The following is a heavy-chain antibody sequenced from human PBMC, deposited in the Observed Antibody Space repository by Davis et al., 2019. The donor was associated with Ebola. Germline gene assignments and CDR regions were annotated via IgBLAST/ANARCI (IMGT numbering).Heavy chain of an antibody. V-gene: IGHV4-31*03. Sequence: SETLSLTCTVSGDSLSSGIYYWTWIRQHPGKGLDWIGNIYDSGVTKYNASLSGRVSISLDTSQNQFSLKLTSVTAADTAVYYCAAFTNFGVDDTHDFWGQGTLVTVS. CDR3: AAFTNFGVDDTHDF. J-gene: IGHJ4*02. D-gene: IGHD3-3*01. CDR1: GDSLSSGIYY. CDR2: IYDSGVT.